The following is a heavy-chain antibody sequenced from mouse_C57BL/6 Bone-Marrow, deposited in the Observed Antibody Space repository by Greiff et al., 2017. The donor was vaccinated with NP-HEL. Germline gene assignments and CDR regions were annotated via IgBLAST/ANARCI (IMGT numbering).Heavy chain of an antibody. Sequence: EVQLQQSGPELVKPGASVKISCKASGYSFTGYYMNWVKQSPEKSLEWIGEINPSTGGTTYNQKFKAKATLTVDKSSSTAYMQLKSLTSEDSAVYYCARDGYYPAWFAYWGQGTRVTVSA. CDR1: GYSFTGYY. J-gene: IGHJ3*01. V-gene: IGHV1-42*01. CDR3: ARDGYYPAWFAY. D-gene: IGHD2-3*01. CDR2: INPSTGGT.